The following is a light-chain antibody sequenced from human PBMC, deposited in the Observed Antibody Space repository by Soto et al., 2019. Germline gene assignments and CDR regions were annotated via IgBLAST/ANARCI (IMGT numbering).Light chain of an antibody. CDR1: SSDVGSYNL. CDR3: CSYAGSSTYVI. CDR2: EVN. Sequence: QSALTQPASVSGSPGQSITISCTGTSSDVGSYNLVSWYQQHPGKAPKFMIYEVNKRPSGVSHRFSGSKSGNTASLTISGLQAEDEADYYCCSYAGSSTYVIFGGGTKVTVL. J-gene: IGLJ2*01. V-gene: IGLV2-23*02.